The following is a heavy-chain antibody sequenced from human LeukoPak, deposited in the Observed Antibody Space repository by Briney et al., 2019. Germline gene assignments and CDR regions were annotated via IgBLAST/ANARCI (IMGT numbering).Heavy chain of an antibody. CDR3: AKEESLGGRCCAFDD. Sequence: PGGSLRLSCAASGFTFSNYWMNWVRQAPGKGLEWVASIQRDGSEKYYVESVKGRFTISRDNAKNSLYLQMNSLRAEDTAVYYCAKEESLGGRCCAFDDWVQGALVTVSS. D-gene: IGHD1-26*01. J-gene: IGHJ4*02. CDR2: IQRDGSEK. CDR1: GFTFSNYW. V-gene: IGHV3-7*01.